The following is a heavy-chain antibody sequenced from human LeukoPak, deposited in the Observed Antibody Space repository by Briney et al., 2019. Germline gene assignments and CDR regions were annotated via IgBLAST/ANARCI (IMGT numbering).Heavy chain of an antibody. CDR3: ARGGPYCTNGVCYLGY. Sequence: SETLSLTCIVSGGSVSSGSYYWSWIRQPPGKGLEWIVYIYYSGSTNYNPSLKSRVTISVDTSKNQFSLKLSSVTAADTAVYYCARGGPYCTNGVCYLGYWGQGTLVTVSS. D-gene: IGHD2-8*01. J-gene: IGHJ4*02. CDR2: IYYSGST. CDR1: GGSVSSGSYY. V-gene: IGHV4-61*01.